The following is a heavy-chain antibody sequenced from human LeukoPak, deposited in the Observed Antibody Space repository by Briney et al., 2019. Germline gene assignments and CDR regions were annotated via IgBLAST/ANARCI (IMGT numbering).Heavy chain of an antibody. Sequence: SETLSLTCTVSGGSISSGDYYWSWIRQPPGKGLEWIGYIYYSGGTYYNPSLKSRVTISVDTSKNQFSLKLSSVTAADTAVYYCARGIELMVYATGWFDPWGQGTLVTVSS. CDR3: ARGIELMVYATGWFDP. CDR2: IYYSGGT. CDR1: GGSISSGDYY. J-gene: IGHJ5*02. D-gene: IGHD2-8*01. V-gene: IGHV4-30-4*08.